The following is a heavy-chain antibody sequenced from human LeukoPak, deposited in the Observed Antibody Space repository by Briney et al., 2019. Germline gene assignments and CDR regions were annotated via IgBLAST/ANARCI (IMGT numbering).Heavy chain of an antibody. Sequence: GGSLRLSCAASGFTVSSNYMSWVRQAPGKGLEWVSAITGSGGNTYYADSVKGRFTISRDNSKNTVFLQMNSLRAEDTAVYYCAKWGDYDVLTGYYVSDYWGQGTLVTVSS. J-gene: IGHJ4*02. V-gene: IGHV3-23*01. D-gene: IGHD3-9*01. CDR1: GFTVSSNY. CDR2: ITGSGGNT. CDR3: AKWGDYDVLTGYYVSDY.